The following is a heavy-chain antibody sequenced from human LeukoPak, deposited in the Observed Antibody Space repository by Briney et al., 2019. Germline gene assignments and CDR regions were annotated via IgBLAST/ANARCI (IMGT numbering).Heavy chain of an antibody. CDR3: AREALGRGWFDP. CDR2: IYYSGST. CDR1: GGSISSGGYY. Sequence: KPSQTLSLTCTVSGGSISSGGYYWSWIRQHPGKGLEWIGYIYYSGSTYYNPSLKSRVTISVDTSKNQFSLKLSSVTAADTAAYYCAREALGRGWFDPWGQGTLVTVSS. J-gene: IGHJ5*02. D-gene: IGHD6-6*01. V-gene: IGHV4-31*03.